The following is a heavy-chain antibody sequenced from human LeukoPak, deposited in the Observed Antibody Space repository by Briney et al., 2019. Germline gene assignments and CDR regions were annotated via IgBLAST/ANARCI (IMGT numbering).Heavy chain of an antibody. D-gene: IGHD6-13*01. J-gene: IGHJ4*02. Sequence: SETLSLTCSVSGGSNSAYYWSWIRQPPGKGLEWIGYINYSGRTDYNPSLKGRVTISVDTSKTQFSLKLSSGTAADTAVFYCARTISGWYYFDYWGQGTLVTVSS. CDR1: GGSNSAYY. CDR3: ARTISGWYYFDY. CDR2: INYSGRT. V-gene: IGHV4-59*08.